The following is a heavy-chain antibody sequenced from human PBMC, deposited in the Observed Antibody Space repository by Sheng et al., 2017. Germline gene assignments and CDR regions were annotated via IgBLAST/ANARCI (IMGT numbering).Heavy chain of an antibody. D-gene: IGHD3-10*01. CDR2: ISGSGGST. J-gene: IGHJ6*02. CDR3: AKGGQGMARYYYGMDV. V-gene: IGHV3-23*01. CDR1: GFTFSSYA. Sequence: EVQLLESGGGLVQPGGSLRLSCAASGFTFSSYAMSWVRQAPGKGLEWVSAISGSGGSTYYADSVKGRFTISRDNSKNTLYLQMNSLRAEDTAVYYCAKGGQGMARYYYGMDVWGQGTTVTVSS.